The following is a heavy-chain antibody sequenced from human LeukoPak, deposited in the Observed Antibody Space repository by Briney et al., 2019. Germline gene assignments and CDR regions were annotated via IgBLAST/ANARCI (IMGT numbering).Heavy chain of an antibody. V-gene: IGHV4-59*08. CDR3: ARGSGGRYGMDV. D-gene: IGHD3-10*01. CDR2: IYYSGST. CDR1: GGSISSYY. Sequence: PSETLSLTCTVSGGSISSYYWSWIRQPPGKGLEWIGYIYYSGSTNYNPSPKSRVTISVDTSKNQFSLKLSSVTAADTAVYYCARGSGGRYGMDVWGQGTTVTVSS. J-gene: IGHJ6*02.